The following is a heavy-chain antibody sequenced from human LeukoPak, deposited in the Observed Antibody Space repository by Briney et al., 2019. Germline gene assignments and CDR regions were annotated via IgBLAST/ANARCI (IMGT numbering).Heavy chain of an antibody. J-gene: IGHJ1*01. CDR1: GGTFSSYA. V-gene: IGHV1-69*04. D-gene: IGHD3-22*01. CDR2: IIPILGIA. CDR3: ARNHVYDSSGYYYEYFQH. Sequence: SVKVSCKASGGTFSSYAISWVRQAPGQGLEWMGRIIPILGIANYAQKFQGRATITADKSTSTAYMELSSLRSEDTAVYYCARNHVYDSSGYYYEYFQHWGQGTLVTVSS.